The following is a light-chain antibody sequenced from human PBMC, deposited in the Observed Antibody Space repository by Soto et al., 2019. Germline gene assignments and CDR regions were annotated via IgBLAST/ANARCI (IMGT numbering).Light chain of an antibody. J-gene: IGKJ1*01. CDR3: QRYGGSPGT. CDR1: QSLSSNY. Sequence: EIVLTQSPGTLSLSPGEGATLSCRASQSLSSNYVAWYQQKPGQAPRLLIFAASSRVTGIPDRFSGSGSGTDFTLTISRLEPEDFAVYYCQRYGGSPGTFGQGTKVDIK. CDR2: AAS. V-gene: IGKV3-20*01.